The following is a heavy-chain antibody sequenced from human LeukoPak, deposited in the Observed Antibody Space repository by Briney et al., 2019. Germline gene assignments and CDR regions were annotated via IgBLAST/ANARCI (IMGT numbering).Heavy chain of an antibody. Sequence: PGGSLRLSCAASGFTFSSYSMNWVRQAPGKGLEWVSSISSSSYIYYADSVKGRFTVSRDNAKNSLYLQMNSLRAEDTALYYCARGDFYYYMDVWGKGTTVTVSS. CDR2: ISSSSYI. CDR3: ARGDFYYYMDV. J-gene: IGHJ6*03. V-gene: IGHV3-21*04. CDR1: GFTFSSYS.